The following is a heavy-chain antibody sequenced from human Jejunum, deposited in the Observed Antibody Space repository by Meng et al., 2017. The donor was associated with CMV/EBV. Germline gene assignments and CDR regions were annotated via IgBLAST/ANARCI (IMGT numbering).Heavy chain of an antibody. CDR2: ISADGGST. V-gene: IGHV3-23*01. Sequence: KLSCDASGFPLRSYALSWVRQAPGKGLEWVSVISADGGSTNNADSVKGRFIVSRDNSKNTVYLQMNSLRAEDTAVYYCVTEGFDYWGQGSLVTVSS. J-gene: IGHJ4*02. CDR1: GFPLRSYA. CDR3: VTEGFDY.